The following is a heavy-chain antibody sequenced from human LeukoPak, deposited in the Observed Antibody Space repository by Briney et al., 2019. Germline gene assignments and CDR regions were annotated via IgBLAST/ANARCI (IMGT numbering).Heavy chain of an antibody. D-gene: IGHD6-19*01. CDR3: ARDRDSSGWYGGDY. CDR2: INPNSGGT. CDR1: GYTFTGYY. Sequence: ASVNVSCKASGYTFTGYYMHWVRQAPGQGLEWMGWINPNSGGTNYAQKFQGRVTMTRDTSISTAYMELSRLRSDDTAVYYCARDRDSSGWYGGDYWGQGTLVTVSS. J-gene: IGHJ4*02. V-gene: IGHV1-2*02.